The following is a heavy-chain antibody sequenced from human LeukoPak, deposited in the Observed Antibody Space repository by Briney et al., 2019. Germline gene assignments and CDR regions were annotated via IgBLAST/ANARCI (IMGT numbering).Heavy chain of an antibody. Sequence: PGASLILSCAASGFTFSSYAMSWVRQAPGKGLEWVSAISGSGGSTYYADSVKGRFTISRDNSKNTLYLQMNSLRAEDTAVYYCAKSTWVTPLVGYWGQGTLVTVSS. CDR3: AKSTWVTPLVGY. J-gene: IGHJ4*02. CDR2: ISGSGGST. V-gene: IGHV3-23*01. D-gene: IGHD4-23*01. CDR1: GFTFSSYA.